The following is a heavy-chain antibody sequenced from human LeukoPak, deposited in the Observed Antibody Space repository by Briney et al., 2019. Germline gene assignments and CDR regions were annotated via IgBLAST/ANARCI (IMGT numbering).Heavy chain of an antibody. CDR3: ARDGYYYDSSGPFDY. D-gene: IGHD3-22*01. CDR1: GFTFSSYG. J-gene: IGHJ4*02. Sequence: PGGSLRLSCAASGFTFSSYGMHWVRQAPGKGLEWVAVMWYDGSNKYYADSVKGRFTISRDNSKNTLYLQMNSLRAEDTAVYYCARDGYYYDSSGPFDYWGQGTLVTVSS. V-gene: IGHV3-33*01. CDR2: MWYDGSNK.